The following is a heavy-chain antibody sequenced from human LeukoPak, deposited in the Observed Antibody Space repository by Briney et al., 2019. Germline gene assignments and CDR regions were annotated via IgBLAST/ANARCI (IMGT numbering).Heavy chain of an antibody. D-gene: IGHD6-19*01. CDR2: ISGSGGGT. Sequence: PGGSLRLSCAASGFTFSSYAMSWVRQAPGKGLEWVSGISGSGGGTYYGDSVKGRFTISRDNSKNTLYLQMNSLRVEDTALYYCAKYQLSHGGWECIDYWGQGTLVTVSS. CDR1: GFTFSSYA. CDR3: AKYQLSHGGWECIDY. J-gene: IGHJ4*02. V-gene: IGHV3-23*01.